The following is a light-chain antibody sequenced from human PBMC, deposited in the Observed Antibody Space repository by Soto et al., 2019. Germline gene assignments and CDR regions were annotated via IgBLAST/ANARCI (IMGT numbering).Light chain of an antibody. Sequence: QSVLTQPASVSGSPGQPITISCTGTSSDVGGYNYVSWYQQHPGKAPKLMIYEVSKRPSGVSNRFSGSKSGNTASLTISGLQAEDEADYYCSSYTSSSTRVFGGGTQLTVL. J-gene: IGLJ2*01. CDR2: EVS. CDR3: SSYTSSSTRV. CDR1: SSDVGGYNY. V-gene: IGLV2-14*01.